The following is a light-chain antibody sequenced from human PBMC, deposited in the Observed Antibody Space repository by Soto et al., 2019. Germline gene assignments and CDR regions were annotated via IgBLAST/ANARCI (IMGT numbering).Light chain of an antibody. J-gene: IGKJ4*01. CDR1: QDISNY. CDR2: DSS. Sequence: DIQMTQSPSSLSASVGDRVTITCQASQDISNYLNWYQQKPGKAPKLLIYDSSNLETGVPSRFSGSESGTYFTFTISSLQPEDIATYYCQQYDNLLLTFGGGTKVEIK. V-gene: IGKV1-33*01. CDR3: QQYDNLLLT.